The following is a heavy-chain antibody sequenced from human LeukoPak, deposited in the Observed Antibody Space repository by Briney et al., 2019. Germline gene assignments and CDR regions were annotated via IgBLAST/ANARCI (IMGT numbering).Heavy chain of an antibody. J-gene: IGHJ1*01. V-gene: IGHV5-51*01. Sequence: GESLKISCKGSGYSFTRFWIGWVRQRPGKGLEWMGIIYPGDSDTRYTPSFQGQVTISADKSISTAYLQWSSLKASDTAMYYCARRDNSGPAIFWGQGTLVTVSS. D-gene: IGHD3-22*01. CDR3: ARRDNSGPAIF. CDR1: GYSFTRFW. CDR2: IYPGDSDT.